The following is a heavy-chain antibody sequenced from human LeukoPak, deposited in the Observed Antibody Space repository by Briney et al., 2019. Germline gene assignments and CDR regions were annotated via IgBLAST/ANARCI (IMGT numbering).Heavy chain of an antibody. J-gene: IGHJ3*02. V-gene: IGHV3-66*01. Sequence: GGSLRLSCAASGFTFSSYEMNWVRQAPGKGVEWVSVTYSGGSTNYADSVKARFTISRDNSENTLYLQMSSLRAEDTAVYYCARVGLSHALDIWGQGTMVTVSS. CDR1: GFTFSSYE. CDR2: TYSGGST. CDR3: ARVGLSHALDI.